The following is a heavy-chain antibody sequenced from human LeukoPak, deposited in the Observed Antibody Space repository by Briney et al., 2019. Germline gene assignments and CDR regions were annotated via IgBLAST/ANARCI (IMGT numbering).Heavy chain of an antibody. J-gene: IGHJ4*02. CDR1: GFTFSSYA. CDR2: ISGSGGST. V-gene: IGHV3-23*01. CDR3: AKDNGDYEAYFDY. D-gene: IGHD4-17*01. Sequence: GGSLRLSCAASGFTFSSYAMSWVRQAPGKGLEWVSAISGSGGSTYYADSVKGRFTISRDNSKNTLYLQMKSLRAEDTAVYYCAKDNGDYEAYFDYWGQGTLVTVSS.